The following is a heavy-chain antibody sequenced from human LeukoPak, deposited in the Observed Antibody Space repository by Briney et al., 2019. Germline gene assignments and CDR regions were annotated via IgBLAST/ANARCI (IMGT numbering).Heavy chain of an antibody. CDR2: IHVGNGNT. CDR1: RYPFTSYA. Sequence: ASVKVSCKASRYPFTSYAMHWVRQAPGQRLEWMGWIHVGNGNTEYSQKFQGRVTITRDTPATTTYMGLSSLRSEDTAVYYCARGSPMYYYDSSAPLDYWGQGTLVTVSS. D-gene: IGHD3-22*01. CDR3: ARGSPMYYYDSSAPLDY. J-gene: IGHJ4*02. V-gene: IGHV1-3*01.